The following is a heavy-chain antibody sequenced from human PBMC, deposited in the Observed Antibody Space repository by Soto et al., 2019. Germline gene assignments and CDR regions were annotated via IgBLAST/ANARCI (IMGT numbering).Heavy chain of an antibody. CDR3: ARGGYSYGTMDV. J-gene: IGHJ6*02. CDR1: GDSVSNGIYY. Sequence: SETLSLTCTVSGDSVSNGIYYWTWIRQPPGKGLEWIGYIYYNGDTNYNPSLKSRVTISVDTSKNQFSLKLNSVTAADTAVYYCARGGYSYGTMDVWGQGTSVTVSS. D-gene: IGHD5-18*01. CDR2: IYYNGDT. V-gene: IGHV4-61*01.